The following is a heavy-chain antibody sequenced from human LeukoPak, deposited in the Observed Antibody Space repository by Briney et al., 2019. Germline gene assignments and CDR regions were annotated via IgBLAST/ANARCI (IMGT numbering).Heavy chain of an antibody. Sequence: SVKVSCKASGYTFTNYYMHWVRQAPGQGLEWMGWIIPIFGTANYAQKFQGRVTITTDESTSTAYMELSSLRSEDTAVYYCARAIAAAASFDYWGQGTLVTVSS. V-gene: IGHV1-69*05. D-gene: IGHD6-13*01. CDR2: IIPIFGTA. J-gene: IGHJ4*02. CDR1: GYTFTNYY. CDR3: ARAIAAAASFDY.